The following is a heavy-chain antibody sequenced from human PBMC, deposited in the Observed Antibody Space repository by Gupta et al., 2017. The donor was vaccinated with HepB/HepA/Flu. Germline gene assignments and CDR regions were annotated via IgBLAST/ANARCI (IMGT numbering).Heavy chain of an antibody. D-gene: IGHD2-2*03. CDR2: INPDGSVW. CDR3: VRVDIS. CDR1: GFSFSNDW. Sequence: VQLEESGGGLVQPGGSLSLSCAASGFSFSNDWIKWVRQVSGKGLVWVANINPDGSVWRYVESVKGRFIISRDNAKNSLYLQMSSLRAEDTAVYYCVRVDISWGQGTLVTVSP. J-gene: IGHJ5*02. V-gene: IGHV3-7*01.